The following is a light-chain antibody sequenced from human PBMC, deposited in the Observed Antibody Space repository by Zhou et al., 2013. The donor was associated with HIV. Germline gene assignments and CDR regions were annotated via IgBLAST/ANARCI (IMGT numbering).Light chain of an antibody. J-gene: IGKJ1*01. V-gene: IGKV1-5*03. CDR3: QKYNSAPRT. Sequence: DIQMTQSPSTLSASVGDRVTITCRASQSISNSLAWYQQKPGKAPKLLIYRTSSLESGVPSRFGASGSGTDFTLTISSLQPEDVATYYCQKYNSAPRTFGQGTKVEIK. CDR1: QSISNS. CDR2: RTS.